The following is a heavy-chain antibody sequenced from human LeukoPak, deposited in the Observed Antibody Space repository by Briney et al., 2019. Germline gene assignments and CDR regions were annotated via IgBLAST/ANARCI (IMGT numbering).Heavy chain of an antibody. D-gene: IGHD3-22*01. Sequence: GASVKVSCKVSGYTLTELSMHWVRQAPGTGLEWMGGFDPEDGETIYAQKFQGRVTMTEDTSTDTAYMELSSLRSEDTAVYYCATWARGIVVVTLDYWGQGTLVTVSS. CDR1: GYTLTELS. CDR2: FDPEDGET. V-gene: IGHV1-24*01. J-gene: IGHJ4*02. CDR3: ATWARGIVVVTLDY.